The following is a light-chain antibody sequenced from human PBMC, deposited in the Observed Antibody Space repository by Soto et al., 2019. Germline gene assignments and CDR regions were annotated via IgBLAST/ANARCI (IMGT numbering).Light chain of an antibody. CDR2: AAS. J-gene: IGKJ5*01. V-gene: IGKV3-20*01. CDR3: KQYGSSST. Sequence: EIVLTQSPATLSLSPGERATLSCRASQSVSSYLAWYQQKPGQAPRVLIYAASSRPTGIQDSFSGSGSGTEFTLTIRRLEPEDFAVYYCKQYGSSSTXGQGTRLEIK. CDR1: QSVSSY.